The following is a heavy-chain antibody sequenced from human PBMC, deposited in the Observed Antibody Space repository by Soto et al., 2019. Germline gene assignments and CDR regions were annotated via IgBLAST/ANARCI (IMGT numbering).Heavy chain of an antibody. CDR1: GGSISSSNW. J-gene: IGHJ6*02. Sequence: QVQLQESGPGLVKPSGTLSLTCAVSGGSISSSNWWSWVRQPPGKGLEWIGEIYHSGRTNYNPSLKSRVTISVDKSKNQFSRKLSSVTAADTAVYYCARGQSGVSALYYYYYYGMDVWGQGTTVTVSS. CDR2: IYHSGRT. D-gene: IGHD3-10*01. CDR3: ARGQSGVSALYYYYYYGMDV. V-gene: IGHV4-4*02.